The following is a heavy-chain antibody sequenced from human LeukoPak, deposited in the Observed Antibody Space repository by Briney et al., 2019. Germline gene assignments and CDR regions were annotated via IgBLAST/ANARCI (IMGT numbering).Heavy chain of an antibody. CDR2: ISYDGSNK. D-gene: IGHD3-22*01. Sequence: GGSLRLSCAASGFTFSSYAMHWVRQAPGKGLEWVAVISYDGSNKYYADSVKGRFTISRDNSKNTLYLQMNSLRAEDTAVYYCARDRSYYDSSGYYLPGGYWGQGTLVTVSS. CDR1: GFTFSSYA. J-gene: IGHJ4*02. V-gene: IGHV3-30*01. CDR3: ARDRSYYDSSGYYLPGGY.